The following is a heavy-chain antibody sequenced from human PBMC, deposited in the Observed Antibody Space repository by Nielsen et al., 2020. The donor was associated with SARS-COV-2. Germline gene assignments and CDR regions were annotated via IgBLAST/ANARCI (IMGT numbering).Heavy chain of an antibody. CDR2: ISYDGSNK. Sequence: GGSLRLSCAASGFTFSSYGMHWVRQAPGKGLEWVAVISYDGSNKYYADSVKGRFTISRDNSKNTLYLQMNSLRAEDTAVYYCAKNGGSYFDYWGQGTLVTVSS. J-gene: IGHJ4*02. CDR1: GFTFSSYG. V-gene: IGHV3-30*18. D-gene: IGHD1-26*01. CDR3: AKNGGSYFDY.